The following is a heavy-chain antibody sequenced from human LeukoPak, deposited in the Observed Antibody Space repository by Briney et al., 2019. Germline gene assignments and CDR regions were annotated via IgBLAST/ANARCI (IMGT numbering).Heavy chain of an antibody. D-gene: IGHD2-2*01. CDR2: INPNSGGT. CDR3: ARRVYCSSTSCHNWFDP. CDR1: GNTFTGYY. V-gene: IGHV1-2*02. Sequence: ASVKVSCKASGNTFTGYYMHWVRQAPGQGLEWMGWINPNSGGTNYAQKFQGRVTMTRDTSISTAYMELSRLRSDDTAVYYCARRVYCSSTSCHNWFDPWGQGTLVTVSS. J-gene: IGHJ5*02.